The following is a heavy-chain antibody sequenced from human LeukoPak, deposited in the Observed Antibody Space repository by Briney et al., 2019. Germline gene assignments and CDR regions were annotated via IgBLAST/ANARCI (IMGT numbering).Heavy chain of an antibody. V-gene: IGHV4-30-4*08. CDR1: GGSIISGDYY. CDR3: ARAGVVTAAINRAFDI. CDR2: IYHNGDT. J-gene: IGHJ3*02. D-gene: IGHD2-2*02. Sequence: SQTLSLTCIVSGGSIISGDYYWSWIRQLPGKGPEWIGYIYHNGDTYYNPSLKSRVSISVDTSKNQFSLKLSSVTAADTAVYYCARAGVVTAAINRAFDIWGQGSVVTVSS.